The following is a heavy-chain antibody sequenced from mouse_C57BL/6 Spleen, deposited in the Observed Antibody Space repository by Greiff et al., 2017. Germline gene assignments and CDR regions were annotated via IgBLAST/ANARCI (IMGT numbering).Heavy chain of an antibody. J-gene: IGHJ4*01. CDR3: AREAIYGRGAMDY. V-gene: IGHV1-9*01. CDR2: ILPGSGST. Sequence: QVQLKQSGAELMKPGASVKLSCKATGYTFTGYWIEWVKQRPGHGLEWIGEILPGSGSTNYNEKFKGKATFPANTASNTAYMQLSSLTTEDSAIYYCAREAIYGRGAMDYWGQGTSVTVSS. D-gene: IGHD1-1*01. CDR1: GYTFTGYW.